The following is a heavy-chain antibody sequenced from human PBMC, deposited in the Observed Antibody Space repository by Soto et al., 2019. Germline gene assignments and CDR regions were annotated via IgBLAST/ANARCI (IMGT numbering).Heavy chain of an antibody. Sequence: SSETLSLTCTVSGGSISSYYWSWIRQPPGKGLEWIGYIYYSGSTNYNPSLKSRVTISVDTSNNQFSLKLSSVTAAETAVYYCASLFNYYDSRGYAEYHFDYWGQGTLVTVSS. J-gene: IGHJ4*02. CDR1: GGSISSYY. CDR2: IYYSGST. D-gene: IGHD3-22*01. CDR3: ASLFNYYDSRGYAEYHFDY. V-gene: IGHV4-59*08.